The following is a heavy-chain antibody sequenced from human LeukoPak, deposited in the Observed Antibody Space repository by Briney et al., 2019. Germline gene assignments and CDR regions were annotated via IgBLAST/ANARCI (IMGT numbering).Heavy chain of an antibody. Sequence: GGSLRPSCAASGFTVSSNYMSWVRQAPGKGLEWVSVIYSGGSTYYADSVKGRFTISRDNSKNTLYLQMNSLRAEDTAVYYCATSVRGVIYYYGMDVWGKGTTVTVSS. V-gene: IGHV3-53*01. CDR3: ATSVRGVIYYYGMDV. CDR2: IYSGGST. J-gene: IGHJ6*04. D-gene: IGHD3-10*02. CDR1: GFTVSSNY.